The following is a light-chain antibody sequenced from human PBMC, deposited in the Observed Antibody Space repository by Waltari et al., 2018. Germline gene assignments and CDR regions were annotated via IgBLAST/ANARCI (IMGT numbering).Light chain of an antibody. V-gene: IGLV2-14*01. J-gene: IGLJ3*02. CDR3: SSYTSSSTPWV. Sequence: QSALTQPASVSGSPGQSITISCTGPSSDVGGYNYVSWYQQHPGKAPKLMIYEVSNRPSGVFNRFSGSKSGNTASLTIPGRQAEDEADYYCSSYTSSSTPWVFGGATKLTVL. CDR1: SSDVGGYNY. CDR2: EVS.